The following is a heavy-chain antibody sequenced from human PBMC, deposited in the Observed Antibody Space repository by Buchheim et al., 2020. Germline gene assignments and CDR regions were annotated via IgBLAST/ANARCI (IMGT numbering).Heavy chain of an antibody. CDR1: GGSIKRYY. D-gene: IGHD2-21*02. Sequence: QVHLQESGPGLVKPSETLSLTCNVSGGSIKRYYWSWIRQAAGKGLELVGRIYSSGNANYSPSLRSRVTMSVDTSKNQVFLRLTSVTAADTAMYFCVREVKTAIPDYWGQG. V-gene: IGHV4-4*07. CDR2: IYSSGNA. J-gene: IGHJ4*02. CDR3: VREVKTAIPDY.